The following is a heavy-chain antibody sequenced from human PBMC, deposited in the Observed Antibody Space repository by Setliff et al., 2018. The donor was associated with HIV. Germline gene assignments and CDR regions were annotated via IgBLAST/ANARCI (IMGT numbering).Heavy chain of an antibody. CDR1: EYSFSNYW. CDR2: IYPGDSDT. CDR3: AKAIFTSGSVEFDY. J-gene: IGHJ4*02. Sequence: GESLKISCKGSEYSFSNYWIAWVRQVPGKGLEWMGIIYPGDSDTRYSPSFQGQVTMSADKSINTAYLQWSSLKASDTAVYFCAKAIFTSGSVEFDYWGQGTLVTVS. V-gene: IGHV5-51*01. D-gene: IGHD3-3*01.